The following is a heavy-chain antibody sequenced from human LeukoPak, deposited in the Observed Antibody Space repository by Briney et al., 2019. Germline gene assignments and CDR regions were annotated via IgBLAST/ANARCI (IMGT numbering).Heavy chain of an antibody. Sequence: GGSLRLSCAASGFTVSSSYMSWVRQAPGKGLEWVSAISVNGDTTYYADSVKGRFTIPRDNSKNTVFLQMNSLRVDDTAVYYCAKDDGYRYDNGGWFDYWGQGTLVTVSS. CDR2: ISVNGDTT. J-gene: IGHJ4*02. D-gene: IGHD5-18*01. CDR3: AKDDGYRYDNGGWFDY. V-gene: IGHV3-23*01. CDR1: GFTVSSSY.